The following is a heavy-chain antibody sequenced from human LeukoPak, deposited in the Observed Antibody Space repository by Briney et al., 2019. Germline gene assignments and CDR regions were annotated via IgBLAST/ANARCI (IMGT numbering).Heavy chain of an antibody. CDR1: GGSISSYY. J-gene: IGHJ5*02. Sequence: SETLSLTCTVSGGSISSYYWSWIRQPAGKGLEWIGRIYTSGSTNYNPSLKGRVTMSVDTSKNQFSLKLSSVAAADTAVYYCARIGWSDYIWWFDPWGQGTLVTVSS. V-gene: IGHV4-4*07. CDR2: IYTSGST. CDR3: ARIGWSDYIWWFDP. D-gene: IGHD1-26*01.